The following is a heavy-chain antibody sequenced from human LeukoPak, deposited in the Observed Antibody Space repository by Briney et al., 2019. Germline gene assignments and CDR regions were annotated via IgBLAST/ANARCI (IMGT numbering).Heavy chain of an antibody. V-gene: IGHV4-34*01. J-gene: IGHJ5*02. CDR1: GGSFSGYY. CDR2: INHSGST. Sequence: PSETLSLTCAVYGGSFSGYYWSWIRQPPGKGLEWIGEINHSGSTYYNPSLKSRVTISVDTSKNQFSLKLSSVTAADTAVYYCARQGTIWFGEFQPFNWFDPWGQGTLVTVSS. D-gene: IGHD3-10*01. CDR3: ARQGTIWFGEFQPFNWFDP.